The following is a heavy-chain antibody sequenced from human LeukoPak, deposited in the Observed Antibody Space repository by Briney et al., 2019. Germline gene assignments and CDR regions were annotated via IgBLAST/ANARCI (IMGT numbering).Heavy chain of an antibody. Sequence: WGSLRLSCAASRFTFSNYGVNWVRQAPGKGLEWVSYINSRSSNIYYADSVRGRFTISRDNAKNSLYLQMNSLKAEDTAIYYCEREVGTPQAFDIWGQGTMVTVSS. D-gene: IGHD1-26*01. CDR1: RFTFSNYG. J-gene: IGHJ3*02. V-gene: IGHV3-48*01. CDR3: EREVGTPQAFDI. CDR2: INSRSSNI.